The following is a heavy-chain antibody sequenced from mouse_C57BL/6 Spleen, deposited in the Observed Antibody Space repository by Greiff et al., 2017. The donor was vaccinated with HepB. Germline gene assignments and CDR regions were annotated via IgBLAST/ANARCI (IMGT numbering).Heavy chain of an antibody. CDR2: ISYDGSN. V-gene: IGHV3-6*01. J-gene: IGHJ1*03. CDR3: ARLRPTDWYFDV. CDR1: GYSITSGYY. Sequence: ESGPGLVKPSQSLSLTCSVTGYSITSGYYWNWIRQFPGNKLEWMGYISYDGSNNYNPSLKNRISITRDTSKNQFFLKLNSVTTEDTATYYCARLRPTDWYFDVWGTGTTVTVSS. D-gene: IGHD2-12*01.